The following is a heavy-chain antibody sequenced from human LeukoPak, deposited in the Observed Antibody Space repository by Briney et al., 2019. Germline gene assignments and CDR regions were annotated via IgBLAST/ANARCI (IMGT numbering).Heavy chain of an antibody. V-gene: IGHV3-21*06. D-gene: IGHD3-22*01. CDR2: ISSAGYI. J-gene: IGHJ4*02. CDR3: ARLPFITGN. Sequence: GGSLRLSCAASGFTFSSYNMSWVRQAPGKGLEWVSSISSAGYIYYADSLKGRFTISRDNAKNSLFLQMNSLRAEDTAVYYCARLPFITGNWGQGTLVTVSS. CDR1: GFTFSSYN.